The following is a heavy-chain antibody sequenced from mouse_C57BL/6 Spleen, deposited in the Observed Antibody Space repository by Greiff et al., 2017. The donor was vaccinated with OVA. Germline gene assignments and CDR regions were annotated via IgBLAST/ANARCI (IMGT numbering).Heavy chain of an antibody. D-gene: IGHD1-1*01. Sequence: VQLQQSGPGMVTPSQSLSLTCTVSGYSIPSGYDWHWIRPFPGNQLEWMGYISYSGSTNYNPSFKSRISITQDTSKNQIFLKLNSVTTEDTATYYCARGRITTVVEGFGVWGTGTTVTVSS. CDR2: ISYSGST. CDR1: GYSIPSGYD. J-gene: IGHJ1*03. V-gene: IGHV3-1*01. CDR3: ARGRITTVVEGFGV.